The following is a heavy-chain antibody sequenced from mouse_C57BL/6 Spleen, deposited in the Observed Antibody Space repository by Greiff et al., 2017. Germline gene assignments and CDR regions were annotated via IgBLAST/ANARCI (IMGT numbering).Heavy chain of an antibody. V-gene: IGHV1-64*01. CDR2: IHPNSGST. CDR3: ARDYGKGGCAMDY. Sequence: VQLQQPGAELVKPGASVKLSCKASGYTFTSYWMHWVKQRPGQGLEWIGMIHPNSGSTNYNEKFKSKATLTVDKSSSTAYMQLSSLTSEDSAVYYCARDYGKGGCAMDYWGQGTSVTVSS. J-gene: IGHJ4*01. CDR1: GYTFTSYW. D-gene: IGHD2-1*01.